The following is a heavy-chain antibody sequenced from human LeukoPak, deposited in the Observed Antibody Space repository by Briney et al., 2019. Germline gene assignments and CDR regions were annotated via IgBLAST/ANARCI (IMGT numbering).Heavy chain of an antibody. CDR3: ARAGDFWSGYYQSDY. CDR1: GLTFSSYW. V-gene: IGHV3-7*01. Sequence: GGSLRLSCAASGLTFSSYWMSWVRQAPGKGLEWVANIKQDGSEKYYVDSVKGRFTISRDNAKNSLYLQMNSLRAEDTAVYYCARAGDFWSGYYQSDYWGQGTLVTVSS. CDR2: IKQDGSEK. J-gene: IGHJ4*02. D-gene: IGHD3-3*01.